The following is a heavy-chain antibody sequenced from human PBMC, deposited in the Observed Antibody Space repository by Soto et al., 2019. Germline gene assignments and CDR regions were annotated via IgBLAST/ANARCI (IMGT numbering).Heavy chain of an antibody. V-gene: IGHV3-74*01. CDR3: ARVNSGSYYFHFDY. D-gene: IGHD1-26*01. CDR1: GFTFSSYW. CDR2: INSDGSST. Sequence: PGGSLRLSCAASGFTFSSYWMHWVRQAPGKGLVWVSRINSDGSSTSYADSVKGRFTISRDNAKNTLYLQMNSLRAEDTAVYYCARVNSGSYYFHFDYWGQGTLVTVSS. J-gene: IGHJ4*02.